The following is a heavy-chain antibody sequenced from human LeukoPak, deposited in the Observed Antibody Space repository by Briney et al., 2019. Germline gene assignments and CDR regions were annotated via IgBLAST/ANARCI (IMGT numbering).Heavy chain of an antibody. CDR2: IYYSGST. D-gene: IGHD3-10*01. Sequence: SETLSLTCTVSGGSISSYYWSWIRQPPGKGLEWIGYIYYSGSTNYNPSLKSRVTISVDTSKNQFSLKLSSVTAADTAVYYCARVVYYYGSGSSRAFDPWGQGTLVTVSS. CDR3: ARVVYYYGSGSSRAFDP. V-gene: IGHV4-59*01. J-gene: IGHJ5*02. CDR1: GGSISSYY.